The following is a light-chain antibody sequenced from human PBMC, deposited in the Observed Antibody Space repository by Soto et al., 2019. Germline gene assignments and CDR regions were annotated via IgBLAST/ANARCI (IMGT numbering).Light chain of an antibody. Sequence: EIVLTQSPGTLSLSPGERATLSCRASQIVSSSYLAWYQQKPGQAPRLLIYRASSRATGIPDRFSGSGSGTDFTLTISRLEPEDFAVYYCQQYGGSPPMYSFGQGTKLEIK. V-gene: IGKV3-20*01. CDR3: QQYGGSPPMYS. CDR1: QIVSSSY. J-gene: IGKJ2*01. CDR2: RAS.